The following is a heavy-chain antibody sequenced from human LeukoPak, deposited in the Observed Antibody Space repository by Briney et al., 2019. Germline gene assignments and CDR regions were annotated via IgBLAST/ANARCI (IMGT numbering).Heavy chain of an antibody. CDR1: GFTFSSYA. CDR2: ISGSGGST. CDR3: AKDRGDCSSTSCYTPYYYYYGMDV. V-gene: IGHV3-23*01. Sequence: GGSLRLSCAASGFTFSSYAMSWVRQAPGKGLEWVPAISGSGGSTYYADSVKGRFTISRDNSKNTLYLQMNSLRAEDTAVYYCAKDRGDCSSTSCYTPYYYYYGMDVWGQGTTVTVSS. D-gene: IGHD2-2*02. J-gene: IGHJ6*02.